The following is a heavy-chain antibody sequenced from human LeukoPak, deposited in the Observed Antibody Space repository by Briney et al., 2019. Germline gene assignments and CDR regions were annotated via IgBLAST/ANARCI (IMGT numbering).Heavy chain of an antibody. CDR2: INPSGGST. J-gene: IGHJ4*02. CDR3: AREDYYGSGSYLDY. Sequence: ASVKVSCKASGYTFTSYYMHWVRQAPGQGVEWMGIINPSGGSTNFAQKFQGRVTMTRDASTTTVYLDLSSLRSEDTAVYYCAREDYYGSGSYLDYWGQGTLVTVSS. CDR1: GYTFTSYY. V-gene: IGHV1-46*01. D-gene: IGHD3-10*01.